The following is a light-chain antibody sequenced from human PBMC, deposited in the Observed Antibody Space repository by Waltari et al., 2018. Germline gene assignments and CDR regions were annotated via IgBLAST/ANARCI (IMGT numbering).Light chain of an antibody. Sequence: EIVLTQSPGTLSLSPGERATLSCRVNQRVSSNYLGWYQKKPGQAPRVLIYGASSRATGIPDRFSGSGSGTDFTLTISRLEPEDFAVYYCQHYGASPPWTFGQGTKVEI. CDR1: QRVSSNY. CDR2: GAS. J-gene: IGKJ1*01. V-gene: IGKV3-20*01. CDR3: QHYGASPPWT.